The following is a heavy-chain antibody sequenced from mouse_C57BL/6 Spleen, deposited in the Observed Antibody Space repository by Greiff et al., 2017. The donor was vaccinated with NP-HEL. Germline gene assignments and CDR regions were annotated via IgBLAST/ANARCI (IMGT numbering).Heavy chain of an antibody. CDR3: ARRDGYYEAMDY. CDR1: GYTFTTYP. D-gene: IGHD2-3*01. J-gene: IGHJ4*01. CDR2: FHPYNDDT. Sequence: VHLVESGAELVKPGASVKMSCKASGYTFTTYPIEWMKQNHGKSLEWIGNFHPYNDDTKYNEKFKGKATLTVEKSSSTVYLELSRLTSDDSAVYYCARRDGYYEAMDYWGQGTSVTVSS. V-gene: IGHV1-47*01.